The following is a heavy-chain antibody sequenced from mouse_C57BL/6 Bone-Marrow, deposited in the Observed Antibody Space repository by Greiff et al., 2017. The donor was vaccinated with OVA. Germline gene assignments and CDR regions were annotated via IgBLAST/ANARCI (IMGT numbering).Heavy chain of an antibody. CDR2: ISSGGSYT. D-gene: IGHD1-1*01. J-gene: IGHJ2*01. Sequence: DVKLVESGGDLVKPGGSLKLSCAASGFTFSSYGMSWVRQTPDKRLEWVATISSGGSYTYYPDSVKGRFTISRDNAKNTLYLQMSSLKSEDTAMYYCARQGLLLVDYWGQGTTLTVSS. CDR3: ARQGLLLVDY. CDR1: GFTFSSYG. V-gene: IGHV5-6*02.